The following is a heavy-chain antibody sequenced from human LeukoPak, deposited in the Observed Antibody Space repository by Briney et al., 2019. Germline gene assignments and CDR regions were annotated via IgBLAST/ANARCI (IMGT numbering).Heavy chain of an antibody. CDR1: GFTVCANY. Sequence: PGGSLRLSCAASGFTVCANYMSWVRQAPRKGREWVSVIYTGGNTYYADSVKGRFTISRHNSRNTLALQMNSLTAEDTAVYYCARVEYSISSGAFDIWGQGTMVTVSS. D-gene: IGHD6-6*01. CDR3: ARVEYSISSGAFDI. J-gene: IGHJ3*02. CDR2: IYTGGNT. V-gene: IGHV3-53*04.